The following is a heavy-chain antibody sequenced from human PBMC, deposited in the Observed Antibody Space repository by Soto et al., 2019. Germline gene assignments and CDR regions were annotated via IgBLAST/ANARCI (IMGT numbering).Heavy chain of an antibody. CDR3: ASAAGLFNALDI. V-gene: IGHV3-66*01. CDR2: IYSGGSI. CDR1: GFSVSRNY. Sequence: GGSLRLSCAASGFSVSRNYMNWVRQAPGKGLEWVSVIYSGGSIYYADSVKGRFNISRDNSKNTLYLQMNSLRAEDTAVYYCASAAGLFNALDIWGQGTMVTVSS. J-gene: IGHJ3*02. D-gene: IGHD6-25*01.